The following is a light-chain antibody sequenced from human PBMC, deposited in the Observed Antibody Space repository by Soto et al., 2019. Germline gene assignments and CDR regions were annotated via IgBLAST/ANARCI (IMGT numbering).Light chain of an antibody. CDR2: GAS. CDR3: QQYNSWAAIT. Sequence: TQSGATLALSPGRRTNLSCRASQSVSSNLAWYQQKPGQAPRLLIYGASTRATGIPARSSGSGSGTEFTLIIIRLQSEDFAVYYCQQYNSWAAITFGRGTRLEIK. CDR1: QSVSSN. J-gene: IGKJ5*01. V-gene: IGKV3-15*01.